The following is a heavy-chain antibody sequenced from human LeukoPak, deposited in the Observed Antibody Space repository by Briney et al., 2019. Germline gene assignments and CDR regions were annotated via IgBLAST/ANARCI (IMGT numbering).Heavy chain of an antibody. CDR3: ARRKGGAWQPTDGFDI. D-gene: IGHD4-17*01. CDR2: VSVGGATT. CDR1: DFSLPNSV. V-gene: IGHV3-23*01. Sequence: GGSLRLSCSGSDFSLPNSVMSWVRQAPGKGLEWVSSVSVGGATTYYADSVKGRFTISRDNSKNTLLLQMNSLRVEDTVVYYCARRKGGAWQPTDGFDIWGQGTKVTVSS. J-gene: IGHJ3*02.